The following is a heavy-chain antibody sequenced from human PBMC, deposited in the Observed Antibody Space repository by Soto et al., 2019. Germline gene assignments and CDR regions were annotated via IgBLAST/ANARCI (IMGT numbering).Heavy chain of an antibody. J-gene: IGHJ5*02. CDR3: ARGRNPYYYDSSGYPGWYNWFDP. CDR1: GGSISSGGYY. CDR2: IYYSGST. V-gene: IGHV4-31*03. Sequence: SETLSLTCTVSGGSISSGGYYWSWIRQHPGKGLEWIGYIYYSGSTYYNPSLKSRVTISVDTSKNQFSLKLSSVTAADTAVYYCARGRNPYYYDSSGYPGWYNWFDPWGQGTLVTVPS. D-gene: IGHD3-22*01.